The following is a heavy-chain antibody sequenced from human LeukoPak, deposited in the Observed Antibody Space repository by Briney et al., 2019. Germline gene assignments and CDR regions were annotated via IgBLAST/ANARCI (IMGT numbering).Heavy chain of an antibody. J-gene: IGHJ4*02. Sequence: PGGSLRLSCAASGFTFSSYSMNWVRQAPGKGLEWVSSISSSSYIYYADSVKGRFTISRDNSKNTLYLQMNSLRAEDTAVYYCAKSHRSPGYFDYWGQGTLVTVSS. CDR2: ISSSSYI. D-gene: IGHD1-14*01. CDR1: GFTFSSYS. V-gene: IGHV3-21*04. CDR3: AKSHRSPGYFDY.